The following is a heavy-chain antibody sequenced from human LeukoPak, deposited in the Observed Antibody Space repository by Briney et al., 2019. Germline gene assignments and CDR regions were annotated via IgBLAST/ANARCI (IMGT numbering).Heavy chain of an antibody. CDR1: GYSFTSYW. Sequence: GESLQISCKGSGYSFTSYWIGWVRQMPGKGLEWMGIIYPGDSDTRYSPSFQGQVTISADKSISTAYLQWSSLKASDTAMYYCARPEYCSSTSCPDGFDYRGQGTLVTVSS. D-gene: IGHD2-2*01. J-gene: IGHJ4*02. CDR3: ARPEYCSSTSCPDGFDY. V-gene: IGHV5-51*01. CDR2: IYPGDSDT.